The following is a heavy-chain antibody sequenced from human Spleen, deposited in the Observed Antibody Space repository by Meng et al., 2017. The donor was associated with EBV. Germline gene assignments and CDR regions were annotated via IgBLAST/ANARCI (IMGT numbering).Heavy chain of an antibody. D-gene: IGHD3-10*01. CDR3: ASDRGQNYY. CDR1: GGSISGHY. CDR2: TYYSGST. V-gene: IGHV4-59*11. Sequence: AQLQGSGPGLVKPSETLSLNCTASGGSISGHYWSWIRQPPGKGLEWIGYTYYSGSTNYNPSFKSRVTISVDTSKNQFSLRLRSLTASDTAVYYCASDRGQNYYWGPGTLVTVSS. J-gene: IGHJ4*02.